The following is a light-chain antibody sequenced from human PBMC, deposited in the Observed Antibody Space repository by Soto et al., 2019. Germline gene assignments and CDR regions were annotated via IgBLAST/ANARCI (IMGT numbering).Light chain of an antibody. CDR3: QQLHVYPST. Sequence: IQLTQSPSSLSASVGDRVTITRRASQDINSYLAWYQQKPGKAPNLLIYAGTSLQSGVPSRFSGSGSGTEFTLTISSLQPEDFATYYCQQLHVYPSTFGGGTKVE. CDR1: QDINSY. CDR2: AGT. J-gene: IGKJ4*01. V-gene: IGKV1-9*01.